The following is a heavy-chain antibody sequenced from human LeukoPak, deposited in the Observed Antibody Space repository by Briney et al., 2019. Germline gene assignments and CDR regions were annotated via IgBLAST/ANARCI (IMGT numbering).Heavy chain of an antibody. CDR3: ARVALVVVVVAGLPYHHYYMDV. CDR2: INHSGST. Sequence: SETLSLTCAVYGGSFSGYYWSWIRQPPGKGLEWIGEINHSGSTNYNPSLKSRVTISVDTSKNQFSLKLSSVTAADTAVYYCARVALVVVVVAGLPYHHYYMDVWGKGTTVTVSS. D-gene: IGHD2-15*01. CDR1: GGSFSGYY. V-gene: IGHV4-34*01. J-gene: IGHJ6*03.